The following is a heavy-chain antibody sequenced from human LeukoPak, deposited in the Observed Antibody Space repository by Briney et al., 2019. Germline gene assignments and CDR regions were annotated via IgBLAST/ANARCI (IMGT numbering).Heavy chain of an antibody. CDR3: ARDPGYYGSGTRGAFDI. J-gene: IGHJ3*02. Sequence: SETLSLTCTVSGGSISSGSYYWSWIRQPAGRGLEWIGHIYTSGSTNYNPSLKSRVTMSVDTSKNQFSLKLSSVTAADTAVYYCARDPGYYGSGTRGAFDIWGQGTMVTVSS. D-gene: IGHD3-10*01. CDR2: IYTSGST. V-gene: IGHV4-61*09. CDR1: GGSISSGSYY.